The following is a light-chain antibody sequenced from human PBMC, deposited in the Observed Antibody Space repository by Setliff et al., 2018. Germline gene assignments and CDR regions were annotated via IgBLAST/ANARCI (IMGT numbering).Light chain of an antibody. J-gene: IGLJ2*01. CDR3: SSYTTASTVV. CDR2: DVS. CDR1: SSDVGGYNY. Sequence: QSALTQPRSVSGSPGQSVTISCTGTSSDVGGYNYVSWYQQHPGKAPELMIYDVSNRPSGVSNRFSGSKSGNTASLTISGLQSEDEADYYCSSYTTASTVVFGGGTK. V-gene: IGLV2-14*01.